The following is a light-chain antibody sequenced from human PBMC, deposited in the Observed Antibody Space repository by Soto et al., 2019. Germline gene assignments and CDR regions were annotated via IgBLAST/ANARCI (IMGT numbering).Light chain of an antibody. CDR1: QSVSTY. CDR3: QQRRSWPPTIT. V-gene: IGKV3-11*01. CDR2: DAS. J-gene: IGKJ5*01. Sequence: EIVLTQSPATLSLSPGERATLSCRASQSVSTYLDWYQQRPGQAPRLLIYDASYRATDIPPRFSGSGSGTDFTLTTSSLEPEDFAVYYCQQRRSWPPTITFGQGTRLYIK.